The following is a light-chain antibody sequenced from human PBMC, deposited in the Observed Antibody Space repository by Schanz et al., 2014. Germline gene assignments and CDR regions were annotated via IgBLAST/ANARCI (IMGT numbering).Light chain of an antibody. CDR3: QTWGTGIPWV. CDR2: LNSDGSH. Sequence: LGASVKLTCTLSSGHSSYAIAWHQQQPDKGPRYLMKLNSDGSHSKGDGIPDRFSGSSSGAERYLTISSLQSEDEADYYCQTWGTGIPWVFGGGTKLTVL. CDR1: SGHSSYA. V-gene: IGLV4-69*01. J-gene: IGLJ3*02.